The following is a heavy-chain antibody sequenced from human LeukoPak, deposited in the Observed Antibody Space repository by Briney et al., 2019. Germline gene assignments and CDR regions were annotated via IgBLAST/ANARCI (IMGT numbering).Heavy chain of an antibody. J-gene: IGHJ4*02. V-gene: IGHV1-69*13. CDR2: IIPMFGKA. CDR1: GGTFSSYA. D-gene: IGHD5-18*01. Sequence: SVKVSCKASGGTFSSYAISWVGQAPGKGREWMGGIIPMFGKANYAQKFQGSVTINSDESTSTAYMELSSLRSEDTAVYYCARAGGGYSYRYSYDRGQGTLVTV. CDR3: ARAGGGYSYRYSYD.